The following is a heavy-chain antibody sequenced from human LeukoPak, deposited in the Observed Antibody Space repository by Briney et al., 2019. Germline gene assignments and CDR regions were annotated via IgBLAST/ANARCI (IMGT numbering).Heavy chain of an antibody. Sequence: GGSLRLSCATSGFTFSSYSRSWVRQAPGKGLAWVLTISGSGGSTYYADSVKGQFTITRDNSKNTLYLQKNTLKAEDTAVYYCARKIDYWGQGTLVTVSS. CDR1: GFTFSSYS. CDR3: ARKIDY. J-gene: IGHJ4*02. V-gene: IGHV3-23*01. CDR2: ISGSGGST.